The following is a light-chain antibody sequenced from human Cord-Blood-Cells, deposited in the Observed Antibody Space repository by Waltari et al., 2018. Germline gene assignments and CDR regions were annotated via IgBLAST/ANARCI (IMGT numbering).Light chain of an antibody. Sequence: QFALPQPRSVSGSPGQSIPISCPGPSSDVGGYNYVSCYQQHPGKAPKLMIYDVSKRPSGVPDRFSGSKSGNTASLTISGLQAEDEADYYCCSYAGSYTYVFGTGTKVTVL. V-gene: IGLV2-11*01. J-gene: IGLJ1*01. CDR3: CSYAGSYTYV. CDR1: SSDVGGYNY. CDR2: DVS.